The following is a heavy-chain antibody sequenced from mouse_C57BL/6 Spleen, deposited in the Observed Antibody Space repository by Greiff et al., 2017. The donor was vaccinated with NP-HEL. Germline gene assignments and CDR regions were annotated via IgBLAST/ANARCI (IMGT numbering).Heavy chain of an antibody. Sequence: EVQRVESGGGLVKPGGSLNLSCAASGFTFSDYGMHWVRQAPEKGLEWVAYISSGSSTIYYADTVKGRFTISRDNAKNTLCLQMTSLRSEDTAMYYCARRYYGSSYNWYFEVWGTGTTVTVTS. CDR2: ISSGSSTI. D-gene: IGHD1-1*01. J-gene: IGHJ1*03. CDR1: GFTFSDYG. CDR3: ARRYYGSSYNWYFEV. V-gene: IGHV5-17*01.